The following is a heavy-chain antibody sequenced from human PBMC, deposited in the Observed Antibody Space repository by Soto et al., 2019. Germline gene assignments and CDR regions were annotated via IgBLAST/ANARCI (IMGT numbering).Heavy chain of an antibody. CDR1: GDTISTGGYS. CDR2: IYYSGST. Sequence: SETLSLTCAVSGDTISTGGYSWAWIRQHPGKGLEWIGYIYYSGSTYYNPSLKSRVTISVDTSKNQFSLKLSSVTAADTAVYYCARDRIPTGMDVWGQGTTVTVSS. J-gene: IGHJ6*02. CDR3: ARDRIPTGMDV. V-gene: IGHV4-31*11.